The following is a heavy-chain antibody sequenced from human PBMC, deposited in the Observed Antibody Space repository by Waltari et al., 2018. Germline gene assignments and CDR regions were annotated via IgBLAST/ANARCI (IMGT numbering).Heavy chain of an antibody. J-gene: IGHJ6*03. CDR2: INPNTGDT. CDR3: VRNGEATSRLYYDSYFDV. D-gene: IGHD3-10*01. CDR1: GYTFTGNY. Sequence: QVQLVQSGAEVKKPGASVKVSCKASGYTFTGNYLHWVRQAPGQGLEWVGWINPNTGDTKYVQRFQGRVTLTRDTSLSTAYMELTGLSSADTSGYYCVRNGEATSRLYYDSYFDVWGRGTTVTVSS. V-gene: IGHV1-2*02.